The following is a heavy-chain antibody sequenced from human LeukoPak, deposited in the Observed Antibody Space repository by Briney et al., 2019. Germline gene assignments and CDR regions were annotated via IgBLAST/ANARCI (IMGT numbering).Heavy chain of an antibody. D-gene: IGHD1/OR15-1a*01. V-gene: IGHV3-72*01. Sequence: GGSLRLSCAASGFTFSDHYMDWVRQALGKGLEWVGRIRNKANSYTTEYAASVKGRFTISRDDSKNSLYLQMNSLRAEDTAVYYCATNKRADIWGQGTMVTVSS. CDR2: IRNKANSYTT. CDR1: GFTFSDHY. CDR3: ATNKRADI. J-gene: IGHJ3*02.